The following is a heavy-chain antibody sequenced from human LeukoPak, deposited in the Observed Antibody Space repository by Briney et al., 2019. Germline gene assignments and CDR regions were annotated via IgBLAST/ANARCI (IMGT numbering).Heavy chain of an antibody. V-gene: IGHV4-59*01. CDR2: IYYSGST. Sequence: SETLSLTCTVSGGSISSYYWSWIRQPPGKGLEWIGYIYYSGSTNYNPSLKSRVTISVDTSKNQFSLKLSSVTAADTAVYYCARELSGRYCSGGSCYATRRDFDSWGQGTLVTVSS. J-gene: IGHJ4*02. D-gene: IGHD2-15*01. CDR3: ARELSGRYCSGGSCYATRRDFDS. CDR1: GGSISSYY.